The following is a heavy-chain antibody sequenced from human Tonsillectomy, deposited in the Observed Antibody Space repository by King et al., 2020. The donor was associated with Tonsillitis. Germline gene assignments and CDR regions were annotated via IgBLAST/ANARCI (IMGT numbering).Heavy chain of an antibody. Sequence: VQLQESGPGLVKPSQTLSLTCTVSGGSISSGGYYWSWIRQHPGKGLEWIGYIYYSGSTYYNQSLKSPVTITVEPSKNQFSLKLSSLTAADTAVYYCARDRPFPPPRRFLGYGMDVWGQGTTVTVSS. J-gene: IGHJ6*02. CDR1: GGSISSGGYY. CDR3: ARDRPFPPPRRFLGYGMDV. CDR2: IYYSGST. V-gene: IGHV4-31*01. D-gene: IGHD3-3*01.